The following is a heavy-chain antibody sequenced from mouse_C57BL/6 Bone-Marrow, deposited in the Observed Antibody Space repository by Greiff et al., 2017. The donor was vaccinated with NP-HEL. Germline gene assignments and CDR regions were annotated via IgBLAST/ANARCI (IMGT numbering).Heavy chain of an antibody. V-gene: IGHV1-81*01. CDR1: GYTFTSYG. CDR3: ARGGDYGRYFDY. J-gene: IGHJ2*01. Sequence: QVQLQQSGAELARPGASVKLSCKASGYTFTSYGISWVKQRTGQGLEWIGEIYPRSGNTYYNEKFKGKATLTADKSSSTAYMELRSLTSDDSAVYFCARGGDYGRYFDYWGQGTTLTVSS. D-gene: IGHD1-1*01. CDR2: IYPRSGNT.